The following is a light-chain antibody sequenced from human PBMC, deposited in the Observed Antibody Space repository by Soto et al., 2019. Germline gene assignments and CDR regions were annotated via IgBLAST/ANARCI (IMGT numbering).Light chain of an antibody. CDR2: EVS. J-gene: IGLJ1*01. CDR3: SSYAGSNYV. CDR1: SSDVGGYNF. V-gene: IGLV2-8*01. Sequence: QSVLTQPPSASGSPGQSVTISCTGTSSDVGGYNFVSWYHQHPGKAPKLMIYEVSKRPSGVPDRFSGSKSGNTASLTVSGLQAEDEADYYCSSYAGSNYVFGTGTKLTVL.